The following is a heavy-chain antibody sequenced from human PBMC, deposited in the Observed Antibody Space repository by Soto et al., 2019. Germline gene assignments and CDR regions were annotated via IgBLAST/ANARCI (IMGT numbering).Heavy chain of an antibody. CDR1: GFTFGNYA. V-gene: IGHV3-23*01. J-gene: IGHJ4*02. CDR2: ISGGGDGT. CDR3: ARDLGWAFDS. Sequence: EVQLLESGGGLVQPGGSLRLSCAASGFTFGNYAMIWVRQAPGKGLEWVSTISGGGDGTYYADSVRGRFTISRENSRNTVYLQMNSLTDEDTAVYYCARDLGWAFDSWGQGTLVTVSS. D-gene: IGHD6-19*01.